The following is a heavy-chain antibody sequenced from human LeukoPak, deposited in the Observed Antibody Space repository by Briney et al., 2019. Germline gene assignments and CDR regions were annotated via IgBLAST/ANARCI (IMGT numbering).Heavy chain of an antibody. CDR2: IIPIFGTA. D-gene: IGHD6-19*01. Sequence: SVKVSCKASGGTFSSYAISWVRQAPGQGLEWMGGIIPIFGTANYAQKFQGRVTITADESTSTAYMELSSLRSEDTAVYYCARKAVAGTNFDYWGQGTLVTVSS. CDR1: GGTFSSYA. J-gene: IGHJ4*02. V-gene: IGHV1-69*13. CDR3: ARKAVAGTNFDY.